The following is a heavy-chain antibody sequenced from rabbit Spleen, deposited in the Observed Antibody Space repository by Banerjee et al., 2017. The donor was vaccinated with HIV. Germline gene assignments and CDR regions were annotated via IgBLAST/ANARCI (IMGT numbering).Heavy chain of an antibody. Sequence: QLEESGGGLVQPGGSLKLSCKASGFTLSTYYMNWVRQAPGKGLEWIGYIDPVFGITYYATWVNGRFSISRENTQNTVSLQLNSLTAADTAPYFCARGGGLWGPGTLVTVS. V-gene: IGHV1S7*01. J-gene: IGHJ4*01. CDR1: GFTLSTYY. CDR3: ARGGGL. CDR2: IDPVFGIT.